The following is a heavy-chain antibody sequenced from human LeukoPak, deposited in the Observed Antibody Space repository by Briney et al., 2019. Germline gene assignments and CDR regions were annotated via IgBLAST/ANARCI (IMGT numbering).Heavy chain of an antibody. CDR1: GYSFTSYW. CDR2: IYPGDSDT. D-gene: IGHD3-22*01. Sequence: GESLKISCKGSGYSFTSYWIGWVRQMPGKGLEWMGIIYPGDSDTRYSPSFQGQVTISADKSISTAYLQWSSLKASGTAMYYCAVTYYYDSSGYYHEYFQHWGQGTLVTVSS. V-gene: IGHV5-51*01. CDR3: AVTYYYDSSGYYHEYFQH. J-gene: IGHJ1*01.